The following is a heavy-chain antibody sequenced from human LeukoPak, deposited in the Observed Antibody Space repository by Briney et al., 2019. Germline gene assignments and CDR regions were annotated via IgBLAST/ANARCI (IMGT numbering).Heavy chain of an antibody. CDR3: AKDKSSGWLFDAFDI. CDR2: ISGSGGST. D-gene: IGHD6-19*01. CDR1: GFTFSSYG. Sequence: GGSLRLSCAASGFTFSSYGMSWVRQAPGKGLEWVSAISGSGGSTYYADSVKGRFTISRDNSKNTLYLQMNSLRAVDTAVYYCAKDKSSGWLFDAFDIWGQGTMVTVSS. V-gene: IGHV3-23*01. J-gene: IGHJ3*02.